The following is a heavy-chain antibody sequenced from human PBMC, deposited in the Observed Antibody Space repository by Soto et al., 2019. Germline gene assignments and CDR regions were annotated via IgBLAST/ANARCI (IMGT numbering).Heavy chain of an antibody. CDR3: AREPPHTTSQNYYYGMDV. CDR2: IYSGGST. J-gene: IGHJ6*02. CDR1: GFTVNIYY. D-gene: IGHD1-26*01. Sequence: EVQLLETGGGLIQPGGSLSLSCAVSGFTVNIYYMFWVRQAPGKGLEWVLDIYSGGSTYYADSVKGRFIISRDKTKNVLYLQMNSLRVDATAVSYCAREPPHTTSQNYYYGMDVWGQGTTVIVSS. V-gene: IGHV3-53*02.